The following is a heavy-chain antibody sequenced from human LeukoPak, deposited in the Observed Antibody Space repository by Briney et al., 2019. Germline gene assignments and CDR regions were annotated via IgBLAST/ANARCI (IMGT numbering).Heavy chain of an antibody. CDR1: GFTFSSYS. Sequence: PGGSLRLSCAASGFTFSSYSMNWVRQAPGKGLEWVSYISSSSSTIYYADSVKGRFTISRDNAKNSLYLQMNSLRAEDTAVYYCARERTRRDNYGPADYFDYWGQGSLVTVSS. CDR3: ARERTRRDNYGPADYFDY. D-gene: IGHD5-18*01. V-gene: IGHV3-48*04. CDR2: ISSSSSTI. J-gene: IGHJ4*02.